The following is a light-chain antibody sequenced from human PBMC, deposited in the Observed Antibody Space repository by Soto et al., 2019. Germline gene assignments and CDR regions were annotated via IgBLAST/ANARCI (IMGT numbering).Light chain of an antibody. Sequence: DNQMTQSPSSLSASVGDRVTITCQASQDITNYLNWYQQKPGRAPRLLLYDAPSLETGVPSRFSGSGSGTDFTLTISSLQPEDVATYYCQHYDHLPITFGQGTRLEIK. CDR3: QHYDHLPIT. CDR2: DAP. CDR1: QDITNY. J-gene: IGKJ5*01. V-gene: IGKV1-33*01.